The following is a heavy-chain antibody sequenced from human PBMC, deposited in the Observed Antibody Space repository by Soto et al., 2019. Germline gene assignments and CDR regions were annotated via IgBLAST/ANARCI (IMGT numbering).Heavy chain of an antibody. V-gene: IGHV1-69*13. CDR2: IIAINGTA. CDR3: ARGGVPLAAAGIDY. CDR1: GYTFTSYG. J-gene: IGHJ4*02. D-gene: IGHD6-13*01. Sequence: SVKVSCKASGYTFTSYGISWVRQAPGQGLEWMGGIIAINGTANYAQKFQGRVTITADESTSTAYMELSSLRSEDTAVYYCARGGVPLAAAGIDYWGQGTLVTVSS.